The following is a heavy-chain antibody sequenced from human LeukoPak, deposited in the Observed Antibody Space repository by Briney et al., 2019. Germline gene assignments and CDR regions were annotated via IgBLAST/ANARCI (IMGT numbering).Heavy chain of an antibody. CDR2: IYYSGST. Sequence: SHTPSLTFTVSCGPISSGGYYWSWIRQPPGKGLEWIGYIYYSGSTYYNPSLKSRVTISVDTSKNQFSLKLSSVTAADTAVYYCARRAVTPRYFDYWGQGTLVTVSS. D-gene: IGHD2-21*02. V-gene: IGHV4-31*03. CDR1: CGPISSGGYY. CDR3: ARRAVTPRYFDY. J-gene: IGHJ4*02.